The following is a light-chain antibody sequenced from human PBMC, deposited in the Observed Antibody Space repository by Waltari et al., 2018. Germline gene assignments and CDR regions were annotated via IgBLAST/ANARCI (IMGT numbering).Light chain of an antibody. V-gene: IGLV2-23*01. J-gene: IGLJ2*01. CDR3: CSYAGGSRVI. CDR1: KNDIGTYNF. CDR2: EAT. Sequence: QSALTQPASLSGSPGQSITIPCAGTKNDIGTYNFVSWFQHFPGQAPKLIVSEATKRPSGVSYRFSGSKSGNTASLTISGLQAEDEADYYCCSYAGGSRVIFGGGTKLTVL.